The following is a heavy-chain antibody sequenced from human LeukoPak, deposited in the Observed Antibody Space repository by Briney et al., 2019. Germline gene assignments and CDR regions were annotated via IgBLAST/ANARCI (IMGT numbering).Heavy chain of an antibody. CDR1: GFTFSNFA. CDR2: ITGYGAT. V-gene: IGHV3-23*01. Sequence: GGSLRLSCAASGFTFSNFAMMWFRQAPGTGLQWVSTITGYGATFYADSVRGRFTIFRDTSMNTLFLQMNSLGAEDTAVYYCAKGAAAGKVDWFDPWGQGTLATVSS. D-gene: IGHD6-13*01. CDR3: AKGAAAGKVDWFDP. J-gene: IGHJ5*02.